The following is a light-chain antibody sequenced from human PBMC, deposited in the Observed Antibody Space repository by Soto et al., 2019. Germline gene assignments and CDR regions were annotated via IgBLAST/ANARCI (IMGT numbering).Light chain of an antibody. CDR2: GAS. CDR1: QNINTY. CDR3: QQYTNWPSLT. J-gene: IGKJ1*01. V-gene: IGKV3-15*01. Sequence: EKVMTQSPATLSMSPGERATLSCRASQNINTYLAWYQQKPGQAPRLLIYGASTRATGIPARFSGSGSGTEFTLPISSLQCEDFAVYYCQQYTNWPSLTFGQGTKVEIK.